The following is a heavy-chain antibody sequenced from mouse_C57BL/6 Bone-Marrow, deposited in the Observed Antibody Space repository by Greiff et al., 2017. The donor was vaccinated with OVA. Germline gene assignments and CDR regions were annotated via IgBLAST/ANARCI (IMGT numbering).Heavy chain of an antibody. CDR2: IYPGDGDT. CDR3: ARLGGLSYYFDY. D-gene: IGHD3-1*01. Sequence: QVQLKQSGAELVKPGASVKISCKASGYAFSSYWMNWVKQRPGKGLEWIGQIYPGDGDTNYNGKFKGKATLTADKSSSTAYMQLSSLTSEDSAVYFCARLGGLSYYFDYWGQGTTLTVSS. V-gene: IGHV1-80*01. J-gene: IGHJ2*01. CDR1: GYAFSSYW.